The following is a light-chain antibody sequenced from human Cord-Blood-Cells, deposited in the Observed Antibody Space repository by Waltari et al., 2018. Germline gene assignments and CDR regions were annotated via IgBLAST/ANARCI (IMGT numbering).Light chain of an antibody. CDR1: SSDVGGYKS. CDR3: SSYTSSSTLVV. CDR2: EVS. J-gene: IGLJ1*01. V-gene: IGLV2-14*01. Sequence: QSALTQPASVSGSPGQSITISCTGTSSDVGGYKSVFWYQLHPGKAPKLMIYEVSNRPSGVSNRFSGSKSGNTASLTISGLQAEDEADYYCSSYTSSSTLVVFGTGTKVTVL.